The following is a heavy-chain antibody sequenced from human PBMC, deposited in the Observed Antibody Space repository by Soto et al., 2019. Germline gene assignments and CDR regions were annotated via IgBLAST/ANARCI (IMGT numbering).Heavy chain of an antibody. CDR3: ARGGYSSSYMYYFDY. CDR2: IKQDGSEK. CDR1: GFTFSSYW. V-gene: IGHV3-7*03. J-gene: IGHJ4*02. D-gene: IGHD6-6*01. Sequence: PGGSLRLSCAASGFTFSSYWMSWVRQAPGKGLEWVANIKQDGSEKYYVDSVKGRFTISRDNAKNSLYLQMNSLRAEDTAVYYCARGGYSSSYMYYFDYWGQGTLVTVSS.